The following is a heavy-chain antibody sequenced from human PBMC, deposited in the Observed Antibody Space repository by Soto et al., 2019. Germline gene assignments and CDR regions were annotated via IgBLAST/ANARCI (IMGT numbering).Heavy chain of an antibody. CDR2: IYYSGFT. J-gene: IGHJ4*02. D-gene: IGHD4-17*01. CDR1: GGSISSYY. CDR3: ARDYGDYSFFFDY. Sequence: SETLSLTCTVSGGSISSYYWSWIRQPPGKGLEWIGYIYYSGFTNYNPSLESRATISVDHSKNQFFLTLRSVTAADTAVYYCARDYGDYSFFFDYWGQGALVTVSS. V-gene: IGHV4-59*01.